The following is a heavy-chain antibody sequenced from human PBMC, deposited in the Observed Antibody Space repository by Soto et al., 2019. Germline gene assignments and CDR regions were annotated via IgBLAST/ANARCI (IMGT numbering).Heavy chain of an antibody. J-gene: IGHJ6*02. CDR1: GFTFSSYW. CDR3: ARGLGIAAAGNYYYGMDV. V-gene: IGHV3-74*01. D-gene: IGHD6-13*01. Sequence: GGSLRLSCAASGFTFSSYWMHWVRQAPGKGLVWVSRINSDGSSTSYADSVKGRFTISRDNAKNTLYMQMNSLRAEDTAVYYCARGLGIAAAGNYYYGMDVWGQGTTVTVSS. CDR2: INSDGSST.